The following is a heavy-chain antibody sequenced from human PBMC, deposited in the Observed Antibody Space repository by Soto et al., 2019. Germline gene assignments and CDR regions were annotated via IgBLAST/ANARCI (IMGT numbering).Heavy chain of an antibody. J-gene: IGHJ3*02. V-gene: IGHV4-31*03. Sequence: SETLSVTCTVSGGSISSGGYYWSWIRQHPGKGLEWIGYIYYSGSTYYNPSLKSRVTISVDTSKNQFSLKLSSVTAADTAVYYCARGTQLLHAFDIWGQGTMVPV. CDR3: ARGTQLLHAFDI. D-gene: IGHD2-2*01. CDR2: IYYSGST. CDR1: GGSISSGGYY.